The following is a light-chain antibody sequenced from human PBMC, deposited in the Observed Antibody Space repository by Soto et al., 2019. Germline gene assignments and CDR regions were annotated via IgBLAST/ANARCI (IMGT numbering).Light chain of an antibody. CDR3: QQYADWTPLT. CDR2: GAS. Sequence: EIVMTQSPATLSVSPGDRATLSCRASQSVSSNVAWYQQTPGQAPRLVIYGASTRATAIPARFSGSGSGTEFTLTLSSRQSEDFAVYYCQQYADWTPLTFGGGTKVEIK. J-gene: IGKJ4*01. V-gene: IGKV3-15*01. CDR1: QSVSSN.